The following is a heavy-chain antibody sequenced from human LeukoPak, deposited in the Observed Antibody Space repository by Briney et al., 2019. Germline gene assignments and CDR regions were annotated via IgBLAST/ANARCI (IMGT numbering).Heavy chain of an antibody. CDR2: TNPNSGGT. CDR3: ARGGGNVLMAVGLDPDY. V-gene: IGHV1-2*02. J-gene: IGHJ4*02. Sequence: GASVKVSCKASGYTFTGYYMHWVRQAPGQGLEWMGWTNPNSGGTNYAQKFQGRVTMTRDTSISTAYMELSRLRSDDTAVYYCARGGGNVLMAVGLDPDYWGQGTLVTVSS. CDR1: GYTFTGYY. D-gene: IGHD2-8*01.